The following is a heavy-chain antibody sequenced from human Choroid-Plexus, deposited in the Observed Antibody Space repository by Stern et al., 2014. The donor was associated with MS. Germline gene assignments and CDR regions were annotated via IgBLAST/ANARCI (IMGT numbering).Heavy chain of an antibody. Sequence: DQLVESGGGVAQPGRPLILSCAASGFTFSNFGMHWVRQAPGKGLEWVALISYDGSDKYYADSVKGRFTLFRANSKNTLYMHMNSLRAEDTAVYYCAKDRQWSTYFFDYWGQGSLVTVSS. D-gene: IGHD2-15*01. J-gene: IGHJ4*02. CDR2: ISYDGSDK. CDR1: GFTFSNFG. V-gene: IGHV3-30*18. CDR3: AKDRQWSTYFFDY.